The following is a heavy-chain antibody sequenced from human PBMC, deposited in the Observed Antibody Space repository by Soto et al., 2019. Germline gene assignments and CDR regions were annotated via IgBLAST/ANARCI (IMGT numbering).Heavy chain of an antibody. CDR1: GFTFSDFA. CDR3: AKEAASFSGLWDPFDM. Sequence: EVHLLESGGGVVQPGGSLRLSCAASGFTFSDFAMSWVPQTPGQGLKWVTGVGGSDDDKHYADTVRGRFIVSRDNSKNTLELKMNSLGADDTAIYYCAKEAASFSGLWDPFDMWGQGTVVTVSS. J-gene: IGHJ3*02. CDR2: VGGSDDDK. D-gene: IGHD2-8*02. V-gene: IGHV3-23*01.